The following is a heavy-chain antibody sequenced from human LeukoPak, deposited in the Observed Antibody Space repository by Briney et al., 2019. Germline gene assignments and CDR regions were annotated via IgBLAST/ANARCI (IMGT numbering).Heavy chain of an antibody. CDR3: AGLGRGYSYV. J-gene: IGHJ4*02. D-gene: IGHD5-18*01. CDR2: IYYSGST. CDR1: GGSISSSSYY. Sequence: PSETLPLTCTVSGGSISSSSYYWGWIRQPPGKGLEWIGSIYYSGSTYYNPSLKSRVTISVDTSKNQFSLKLSSVTAADTAVYYCAGLGRGYSYVWGQGTLVTVSS. V-gene: IGHV4-39*07.